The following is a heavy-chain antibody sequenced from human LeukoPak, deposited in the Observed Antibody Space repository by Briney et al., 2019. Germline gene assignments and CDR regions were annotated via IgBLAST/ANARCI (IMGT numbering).Heavy chain of an antibody. Sequence: ASVKVSCKASGYTFTGYYMHWVRQAPGQGLEWMGWINPNSGGTNYAQKFQGRVTMTRDTSISTAYMELSRLRSDDTAVYYCARDGSRLWFGELLGTGDWFDPWGQGTLVTVSS. V-gene: IGHV1-2*02. CDR1: GYTFTGYY. CDR2: INPNSGGT. D-gene: IGHD3-10*01. CDR3: ARDGSRLWFGELLGTGDWFDP. J-gene: IGHJ5*02.